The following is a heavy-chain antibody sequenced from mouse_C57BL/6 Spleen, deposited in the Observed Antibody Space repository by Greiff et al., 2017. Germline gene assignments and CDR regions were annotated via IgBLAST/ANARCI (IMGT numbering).Heavy chain of an antibody. J-gene: IGHJ1*03. V-gene: IGHV3-6*01. D-gene: IGHD2-4*01. CDR1: GYSITSGYY. CDR3: AREIYDYDEDWYFDV. CDR2: ISYDGSN. Sequence: VQLQQPGPGLVKPSQSLSLTCSVTGYSITSGYYWNWIRQFPGNKLEWMGYISYDGSNNYNPSLKNRISITRDTSKNQFFLKLNSVTTEDTATYYCAREIYDYDEDWYFDVWGTGTTVTVSS.